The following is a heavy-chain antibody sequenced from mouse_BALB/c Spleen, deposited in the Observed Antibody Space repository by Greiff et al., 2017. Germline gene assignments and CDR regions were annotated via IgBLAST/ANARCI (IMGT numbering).Heavy chain of an antibody. CDR3: ARGTLGGYFDY. J-gene: IGHJ2*01. Sequence: EVKLVESGGGLVQPGGSRKLSCAASGFTFSSFGMHWVRQAPEKGPEWVAYISSGSSTIYYADTVKGRFTISRDNPKNTLFLQMTSLRSEDTAMYYCARGTLGGYFDYWGQGTTLTVSS. CDR1: GFTFSSFG. D-gene: IGHD3-3*01. V-gene: IGHV5-17*02. CDR2: ISSGSSTI.